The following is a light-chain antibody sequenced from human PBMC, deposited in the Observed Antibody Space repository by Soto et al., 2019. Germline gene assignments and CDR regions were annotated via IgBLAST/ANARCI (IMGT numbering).Light chain of an antibody. Sequence: EMVVTQSPATLSVSPGERATLSCRASQDVSSNLAWYQQKPGQAPSLLIYGASHRATGTPARFSGSGSGTEFTLTISSLQSEDYALDFCQKYIRWPLTFGGGTKVEI. CDR3: QKYIRWPLT. V-gene: IGKV3-15*01. CDR1: QDVSSN. J-gene: IGKJ4*01. CDR2: GAS.